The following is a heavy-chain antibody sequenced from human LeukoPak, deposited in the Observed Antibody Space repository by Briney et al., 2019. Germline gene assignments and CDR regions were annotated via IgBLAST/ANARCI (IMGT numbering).Heavy chain of an antibody. CDR2: ISSTVITV. J-gene: IGHJ4*02. Sequence: GGSLRLSCAASGFTFSDYYMSWTPHAPGKGLEWVSYISSTVITVYYADSVTGRFTISRDNAKNSLYLQMNSLRAEDTAVYYCVRSVYNWNDVDYWGQGTLVTVSS. D-gene: IGHD1-20*01. CDR1: GFTFSDYY. CDR3: VRSVYNWNDVDY. V-gene: IGHV3-11*01.